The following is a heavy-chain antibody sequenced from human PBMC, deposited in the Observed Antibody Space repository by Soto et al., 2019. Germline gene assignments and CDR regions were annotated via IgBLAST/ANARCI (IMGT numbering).Heavy chain of an antibody. CDR1: GFTFSNDW. Sequence: PGGSLRLSCAASGFTFSNDWMHWVRQAPGKGLEWVSRINADGGSTHYADCVRGRFTISGDNAKNTLFLQLKSLRVEDTAIYYCIKVLTRGVGVPRFYFDSWGQGTLVTVSS. J-gene: IGHJ4*02. V-gene: IGHV3-74*01. CDR2: INADGGST. CDR3: IKVLTRGVGVPRFYFDS. D-gene: IGHD3-9*01.